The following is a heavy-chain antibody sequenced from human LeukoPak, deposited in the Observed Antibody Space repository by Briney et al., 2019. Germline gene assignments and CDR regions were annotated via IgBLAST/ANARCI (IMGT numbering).Heavy chain of an antibody. J-gene: IGHJ4*02. CDR3: ASDLSTWFD. V-gene: IGHV3-23*01. Sequence: GGSLRLSCAASGFTFSDYALNWVRQAPGKGLEWVSDISGYGDNAYYADPVKGRFSISRDNSKNILYLQMNNLRAEDTAVYYCASDLSTWFDWGQGTQVTVAS. CDR2: ISGYGDNA. D-gene: IGHD6-13*01. CDR1: GFTFSDYA.